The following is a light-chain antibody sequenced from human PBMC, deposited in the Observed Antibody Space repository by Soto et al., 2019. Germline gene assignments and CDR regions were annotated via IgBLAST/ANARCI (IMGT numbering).Light chain of an antibody. CDR3: QQYTSYST. J-gene: IGKJ1*01. V-gene: IGKV1-5*03. Sequence: DIQMTQSPSTLSASVGDRVTITCRASQSINSWLAWYQQKPGRAPKLLIYKASSLESGAPSRFSGSGSGKEFTLTTSSLQPDDFATYYCQQYTSYSTFGQGTKVEIK. CDR1: QSINSW. CDR2: KAS.